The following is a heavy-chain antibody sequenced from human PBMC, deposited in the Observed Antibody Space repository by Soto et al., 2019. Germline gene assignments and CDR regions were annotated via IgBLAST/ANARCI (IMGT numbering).Heavy chain of an antibody. CDR3: ARVGRISNGGYLDY. D-gene: IGHD3-22*01. V-gene: IGHV4-61*01. J-gene: IGHJ4*02. CDR2: IYYTGNT. CDR1: GGSVSSGSYY. Sequence: QVQLQESGPGLVKPSEALSLTCTVSGGSVSSGSYYWSWIRQPPGKGLEWIGYIYYTGNTYYSPSLKSRLTMSVDTSKNQFSLRLSSVTAADTAVYYCARVGRISNGGYLDYWGQGTLVTVSS.